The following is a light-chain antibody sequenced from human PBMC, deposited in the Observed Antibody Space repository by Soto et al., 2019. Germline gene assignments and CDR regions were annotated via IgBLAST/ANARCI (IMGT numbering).Light chain of an antibody. CDR3: QHLNDYRYT. V-gene: IGKV1-9*01. Sequence: DIQLTQSPSFLSASVGDRVTITCRASQAISSSLAWDQHNPGKAPKLLIYAASTLQNGVPSSFSGSGSGTEFTLTISSLQPEDFATYYCQHLNDYRYTFGQGTKVEIK. J-gene: IGKJ2*01. CDR1: QAISSS. CDR2: AAS.